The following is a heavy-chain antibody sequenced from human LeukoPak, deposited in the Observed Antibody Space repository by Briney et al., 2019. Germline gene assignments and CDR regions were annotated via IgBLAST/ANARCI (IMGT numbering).Heavy chain of an antibody. CDR3: AREPVDAGFDY. CDR1: GYTFTSYY. Sequence: ASVKVSCKASGYTFTSYYMHWVRQAPAQGLEWMGIINPSGGSTGYAQKFQGRVTMTRDTSTSTVYMELSSLRSEDTAVYYCAREPVDAGFDYWGQGTLVTVSS. CDR2: INPSGGST. D-gene: IGHD2-2*01. J-gene: IGHJ4*02. V-gene: IGHV1-46*01.